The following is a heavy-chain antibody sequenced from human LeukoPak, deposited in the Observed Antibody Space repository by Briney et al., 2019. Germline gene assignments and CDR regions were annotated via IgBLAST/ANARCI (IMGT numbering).Heavy chain of an antibody. CDR3: AKCGNSGCHLIDY. V-gene: IGHV3-53*01. D-gene: IGHD5-12*01. CDR2: IYSDGST. J-gene: IGHJ4*02. CDR1: GFPVSSNY. Sequence: PWGSLSLSCAASGFPVSSNYMSWVRQAPGKGLEWVSVIYSDGSTYYADSVKGRFSISRDNSKSTLYLQMDSLRAEDTAVYYCAKCGNSGCHLIDYWGQGTLVTVSS.